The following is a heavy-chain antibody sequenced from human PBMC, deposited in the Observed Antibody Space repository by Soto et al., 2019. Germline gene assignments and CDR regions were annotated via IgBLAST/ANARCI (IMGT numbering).Heavy chain of an antibody. V-gene: IGHV3-23*01. Sequence: GGSLRLSCAASGFTFSSYAMSWVRQAPGKGLEWVSAISGSGGSTYYADSVKGRFTISRDNSKNTLYLQMNSLRAEDTAVYYCAKDQPPDPDCGGDCYSPSWFDPWGQGTLVTVSS. D-gene: IGHD2-21*02. J-gene: IGHJ5*02. CDR3: AKDQPPDPDCGGDCYSPSWFDP. CDR1: GFTFSSYA. CDR2: ISGSGGST.